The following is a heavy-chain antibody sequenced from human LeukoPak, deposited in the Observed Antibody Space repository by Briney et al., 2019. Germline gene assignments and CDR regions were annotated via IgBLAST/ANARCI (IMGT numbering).Heavy chain of an antibody. Sequence: PGGSLRLSCAASGFTFSNAWMSWVRQAPGKGLEGVGRIKSKTDGGTTDYAAPVKGKFTISRDDSKNTLYLQMHSLKTEDTAVYFCTTENRIQLWLYDFDYWGQGTLVTVSS. J-gene: IGHJ4*02. CDR1: GFTFSNAW. CDR3: TTENRIQLWLYDFDY. V-gene: IGHV3-15*01. CDR2: IKSKTDGGTT. D-gene: IGHD5-18*01.